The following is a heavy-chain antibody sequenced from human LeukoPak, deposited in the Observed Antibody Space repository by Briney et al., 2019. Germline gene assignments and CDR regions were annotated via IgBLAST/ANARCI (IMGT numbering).Heavy chain of an antibody. Sequence: RTGGSLRLSCAASGFTFSNYAMNWVRQAPGRGLEWVSAISGSGGSTYYADSVKGRFTISRDNSKNTLYLQMNSLRAEDTAVYYCAKDLAGSGSYSFDYWGQRTLVTVSS. CDR1: GFTFSNYA. J-gene: IGHJ4*02. CDR3: AKDLAGSGSYSFDY. D-gene: IGHD1-26*01. V-gene: IGHV3-23*01. CDR2: ISGSGGST.